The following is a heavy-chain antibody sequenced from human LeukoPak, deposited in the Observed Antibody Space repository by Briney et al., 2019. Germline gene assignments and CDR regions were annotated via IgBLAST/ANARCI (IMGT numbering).Heavy chain of an antibody. CDR3: ARVGRSSTSCYSDVDY. CDR2: IYHSGST. J-gene: IGHJ4*02. CDR1: GGSISSNNW. Sequence: SETLSLTCAVSGGSISSNNWWWSWVRQPPGKGLEWIGEIYHSGSTNYNPSLKSRVTISVDKSKNQFSLKLSSVTAADTAVYYCARVGRSSTSCYSDVDYWGQGTLVTVSS. V-gene: IGHV4-4*02. D-gene: IGHD2-2*01.